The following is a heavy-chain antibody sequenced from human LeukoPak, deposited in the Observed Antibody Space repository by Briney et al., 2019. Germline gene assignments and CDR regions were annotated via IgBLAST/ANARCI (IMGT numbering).Heavy chain of an antibody. Sequence: ASVKVSCKASGYTFTSYGISWVRQAPGQGLEWMGWISAYNGNTNYAQKLQGRVTMTTDTSTSTAYMELRSLRSDDTAVYYCARGGPYYDILTGPHWFDPWGQGTLVTVSS. J-gene: IGHJ5*02. CDR3: ARGGPYYDILTGPHWFDP. D-gene: IGHD3-9*01. CDR1: GYTFTSYG. V-gene: IGHV1-18*01. CDR2: ISAYNGNT.